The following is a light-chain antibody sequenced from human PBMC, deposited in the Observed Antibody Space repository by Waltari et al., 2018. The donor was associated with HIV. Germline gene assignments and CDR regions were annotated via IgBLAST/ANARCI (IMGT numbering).Light chain of an antibody. V-gene: IGLV2-23*02. CDR1: SSEVGRYNF. Sequence: QSALTQPASVSGSPGQSITVSCTGTSSEVGRYNFVSWYQQHPGNAPQLIIFDVFNRPAGVSERFSGSRSGNTASLTVSGLQAEDEADYYCCSYAGSRTWVFGGGTALTVL. J-gene: IGLJ3*02. CDR2: DVF. CDR3: CSYAGSRTWV.